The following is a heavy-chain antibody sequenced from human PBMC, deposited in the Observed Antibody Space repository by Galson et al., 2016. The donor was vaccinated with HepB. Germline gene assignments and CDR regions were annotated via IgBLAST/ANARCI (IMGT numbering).Heavy chain of an antibody. CDR2: IKPDGREK. Sequence: SLRLSCAASGFTFSTSWMGWVRQAPGKGLEWVANIKPDGREKYYVDSVKGRFTISRDNAKNSLFLQMNSLRAEDTAVYYCAKDSSSALWGRGSLVTVSS. CDR3: AKDSSSAL. CDR1: GFTFSTSW. D-gene: IGHD6-6*01. J-gene: IGHJ2*01. V-gene: IGHV3-7*01.